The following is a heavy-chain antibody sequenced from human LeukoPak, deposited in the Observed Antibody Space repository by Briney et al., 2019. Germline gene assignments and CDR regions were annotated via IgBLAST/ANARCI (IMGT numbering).Heavy chain of an antibody. D-gene: IGHD3-3*02. CDR3: ARFSSDAFDI. Sequence: SVKVSCKTSGYTFTNYAISWVRQAPGQGLEWMGRIIPILGIANYAQKFQGRVTITADKSTSTAYMELSSLRSEDTAVYYCARFSSDAFDIWGQGTMVTVSS. CDR1: GYTFTNYA. J-gene: IGHJ3*02. CDR2: IIPILGIA. V-gene: IGHV1-69*04.